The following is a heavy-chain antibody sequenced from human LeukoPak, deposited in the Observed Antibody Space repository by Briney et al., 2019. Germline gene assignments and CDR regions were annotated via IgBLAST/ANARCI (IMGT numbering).Heavy chain of an antibody. CDR2: ISSSSSYI. V-gene: IGHV3-21*01. D-gene: IGHD2-2*01. J-gene: IGHJ6*04. CDR3: ARVGVPGDYYYGMDV. Sequence: GGSLRLSCAASGFTFSSYSMNWVRQAPGKGLEGVSSISSSSSYIYYADSVKGRFTISRDNAKNSLYLQMNSLRAEDTAVYYCARVGVPGDYYYGMDVWGKGTTVTVSS. CDR1: GFTFSSYS.